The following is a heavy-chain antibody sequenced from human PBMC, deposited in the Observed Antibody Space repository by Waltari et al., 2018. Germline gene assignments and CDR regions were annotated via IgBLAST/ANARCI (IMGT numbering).Heavy chain of an antibody. CDR1: GFTVSYQA. V-gene: IGHV3-30*07. D-gene: IGHD5-18*01. J-gene: IGHJ4*02. CDR3: ARDGPLQIQSWYSFDY. Sequence: QVQLVESGGGVVHTGRALRLSCEASGFTVSYQAREWVRQAAGKWLEWVAGISYDGSDEYYADSVRGRFTISRDDSKDTVNRQMNSLRPEDTAVYYCARDGPLQIQSWYSFDYWGQGTLVTVSS. CDR2: ISYDGSDE.